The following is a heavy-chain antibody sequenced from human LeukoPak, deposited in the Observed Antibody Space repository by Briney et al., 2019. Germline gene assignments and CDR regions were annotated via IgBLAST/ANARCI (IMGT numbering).Heavy chain of an antibody. J-gene: IGHJ4*02. Sequence: GGSLRLSCAASGFTFSSYSMNWVRQAPGKGLEWVSSISSSSSYIYYADSVKGRFTISRGNAKNSLYLQMNSLRAEDTAVYYCARDFLLATIIRGIIGYWGQGTLVTVSS. CDR3: ARDFLLATIIRGIIGY. CDR1: GFTFSSYS. CDR2: ISSSSSYI. V-gene: IGHV3-21*01. D-gene: IGHD3-10*01.